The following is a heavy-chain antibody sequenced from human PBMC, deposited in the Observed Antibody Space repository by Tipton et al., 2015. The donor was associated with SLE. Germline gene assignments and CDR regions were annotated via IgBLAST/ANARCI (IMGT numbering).Heavy chain of an antibody. Sequence: GLVKPSETLSLTCAVSGGSISSGSYYWSWIRQPAGKGLEWIGRIYTSGSTNYNPSLKSRATISVDTSKDQFSLRLTSVTAADTATYYCASPYYDFWTGYRPFYSDMDVWGPGTTVTVAS. CDR3: ASPYYDFWTGYRPFYSDMDV. J-gene: IGHJ6*02. V-gene: IGHV4-61*02. D-gene: IGHD3-3*01. CDR2: IYTSGST. CDR1: GGSISSGSYY.